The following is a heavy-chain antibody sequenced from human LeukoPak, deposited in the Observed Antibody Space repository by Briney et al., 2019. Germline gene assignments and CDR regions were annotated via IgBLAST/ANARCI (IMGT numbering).Heavy chain of an antibody. CDR2: IHYSGST. J-gene: IGHJ4*02. V-gene: IGHV4-59*08. D-gene: IGHD6-13*01. CDR3: ARGAAATRDF. Sequence: PSETLSLTCTVSGDSISSYYWSWIRQSPGKGLEWIGYIHYSGSTDYNPSLKNRVTISVDTSKNQFSLKLTSVTAADTAVYYCARGAAATRDFWGQGTLVTVSS. CDR1: GDSISSYY.